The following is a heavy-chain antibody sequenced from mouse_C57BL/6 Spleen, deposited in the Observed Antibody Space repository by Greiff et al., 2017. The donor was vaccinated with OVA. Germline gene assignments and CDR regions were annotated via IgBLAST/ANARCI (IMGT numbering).Heavy chain of an antibody. CDR2: IYPGDGDT. D-gene: IGHD1-1*01. CDR3: ARPPITTVVAPYAMDY. CDR1: GYAFSSYW. Sequence: QVQLQQSGAELVKPGASVKISCKASGYAFSSYWMNWVKQRPGKGLEWIGQIYPGDGDTNYNGKFKGKATLTADNSSSTAYMQLSSLTSEDSAVYFCARPPITTVVAPYAMDYWGQGTSVTVSS. V-gene: IGHV1-80*01. J-gene: IGHJ4*01.